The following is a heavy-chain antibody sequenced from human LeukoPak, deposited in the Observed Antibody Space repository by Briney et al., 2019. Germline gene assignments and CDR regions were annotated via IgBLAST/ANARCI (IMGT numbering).Heavy chain of an antibody. CDR1: GGSISSSSYY. V-gene: IGHV4-39*07. CDR3: ARDLGIAARRPGWFDP. CDR2: IYYSGST. D-gene: IGHD6-6*01. J-gene: IGHJ5*02. Sequence: SETLSLTCTVSGGSISSSSYYWGWIRQPPGKGLEWIGSIYYSGSTYYNPSLKSRVTISVDTSKNQFSLKLSSVTAADTAVYYCARDLGIAARRPGWFDPWGQGTLVTVSS.